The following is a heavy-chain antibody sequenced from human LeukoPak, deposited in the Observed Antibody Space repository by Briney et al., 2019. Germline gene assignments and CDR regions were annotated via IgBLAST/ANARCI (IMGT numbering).Heavy chain of an antibody. D-gene: IGHD3-22*01. CDR2: IIPIFGTA. CDR3: AIERPYDSSGYYFDY. Sequence: ASVNVSCTASGGTFSSYAISWVRQAPGQGLEWMGGIIPIFGTANYAQKFQGRVTITTDESTSTAYMELSSLRSEGTAVYYCAIERPYDSSGYYFDYWGQGTLVTVSS. V-gene: IGHV1-69*05. CDR1: GGTFSSYA. J-gene: IGHJ4*02.